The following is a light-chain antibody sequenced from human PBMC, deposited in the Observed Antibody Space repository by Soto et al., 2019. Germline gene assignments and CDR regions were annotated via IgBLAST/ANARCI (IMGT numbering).Light chain of an antibody. J-gene: IGKJ1*01. Sequence: DTQMTQSPSTLSASVGDRVTITGRASQSITNWLAWYQQKPGKAPKPLIYMASSLESGVPSRFSGSGGGTEFTLTISSLQPDDFATYYCQQYYRQATFGQGTKVDIK. CDR2: MAS. V-gene: IGKV1-5*03. CDR1: QSITNW. CDR3: QQYYRQAT.